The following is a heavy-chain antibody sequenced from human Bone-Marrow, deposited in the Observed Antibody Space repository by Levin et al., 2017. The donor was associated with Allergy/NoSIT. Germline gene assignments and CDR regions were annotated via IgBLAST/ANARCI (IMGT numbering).Heavy chain of an antibody. CDR1: GYTFTSYY. CDR3: ARGRRMGCYTHYFDY. J-gene: IGHJ4*02. Sequence: ASVKVSCKASGYTFTSYYMHWVRQAPGQGLEWMGIINPSGGSTSYAQKFQGRVTMTRDTSTSTVYMELSSLRSEDTAVYYCARGRRMGCYTHYFDYWGQGTLVTVSS. CDR2: INPSGGST. D-gene: IGHD2-2*02. V-gene: IGHV1-46*03.